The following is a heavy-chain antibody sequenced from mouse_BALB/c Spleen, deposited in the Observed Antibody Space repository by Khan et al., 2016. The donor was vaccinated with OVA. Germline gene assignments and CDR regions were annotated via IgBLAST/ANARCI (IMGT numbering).Heavy chain of an antibody. CDR1: GYTFTNYW. Sequence: QVQLQQSGAELVRPGTSVKMSCKAAGYTFTNYWIGWVKQRPGHGLEWIGDIYPGGGYTNYNEKFKGKATLTADTSSSTAYMQVSSLTSEDSAIXYWARRGAARATWDYFDYWGQGTTLTVSS. D-gene: IGHD3-1*01. CDR3: ARRGAARATWDYFDY. J-gene: IGHJ2*01. V-gene: IGHV1-63*02. CDR2: IYPGGGYT.